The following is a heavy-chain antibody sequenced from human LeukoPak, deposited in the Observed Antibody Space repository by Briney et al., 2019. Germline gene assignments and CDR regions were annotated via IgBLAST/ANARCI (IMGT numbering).Heavy chain of an antibody. CDR2: INPNSGGT. J-gene: IGHJ4*02. D-gene: IGHD3-22*01. Sequence: ASVNVSCKASGYTFTGYYMHWVRQAPGQGLEWMGWINPNSGGTNYAQKFQGRVTMTRDTSISTAYMELSRLRSDDTAVYYCARAENTMTHLDYWGQGTLVTVSS. V-gene: IGHV1-2*02. CDR1: GYTFTGYY. CDR3: ARAENTMTHLDY.